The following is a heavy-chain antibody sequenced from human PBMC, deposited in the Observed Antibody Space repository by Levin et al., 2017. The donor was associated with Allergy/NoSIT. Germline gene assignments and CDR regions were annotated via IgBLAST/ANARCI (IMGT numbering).Heavy chain of an antibody. CDR1: GFTFSSYA. CDR2: ISGSGGST. CDR3: AKDHPRGYDILV. J-gene: IGHJ4*02. Sequence: GESLKISCAASGFTFSSYAMSWVRQAPGKGLEWVSAISGSGGSTYYADSVKGRFTISRDNSKNTLYLQMNSLRAEDTAVYYCAKDHPRGYDILVWGQGTLVTVSS. V-gene: IGHV3-23*01. D-gene: IGHD3-9*01.